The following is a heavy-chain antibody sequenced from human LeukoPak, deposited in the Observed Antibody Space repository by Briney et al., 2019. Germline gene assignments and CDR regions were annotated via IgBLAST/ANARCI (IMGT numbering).Heavy chain of an antibody. D-gene: IGHD1-26*01. J-gene: IGHJ4*02. CDR1: GFTFNDDW. CDR3: TRDLGAYAQ. Sequence: GGSLRLSCAASGFTFNDDWMSWVRQAPGKGLEWVGRIRSKADGGTADYAAPVTGRSSMSRDDSKNTLYLQMNSLKTEDTAVYYCTRDLGAYAQWGQGTLVTVSS. V-gene: IGHV3-15*01. CDR2: IRSKADGGTA.